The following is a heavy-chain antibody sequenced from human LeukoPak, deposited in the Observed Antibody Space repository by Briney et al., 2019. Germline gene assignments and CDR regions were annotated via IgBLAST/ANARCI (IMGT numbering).Heavy chain of an antibody. CDR3: ARGVRGVRYNWFDP. Sequence: ASVKVSCKASGYTFTAYYIHWVRQAPGHGLEWMGWINPNTGGTNYAQKLQGRVTMATDTSTSTAYMELRGLRSDDTAVYYCARGVRGVRYNWFDPWGQGTLVTVSS. D-gene: IGHD3-10*01. CDR2: INPNTGGT. CDR1: GYTFTAYY. V-gene: IGHV1-2*02. J-gene: IGHJ5*02.